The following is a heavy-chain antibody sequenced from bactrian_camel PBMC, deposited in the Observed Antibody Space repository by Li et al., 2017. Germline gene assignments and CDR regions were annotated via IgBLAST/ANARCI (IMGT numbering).Heavy chain of an antibody. Sequence: QLVESGGGSALAGGSVRLSCEASGYTYINFCMGWFRLAPGKEREGVARIWSGGGSTYYADSVKGRLTISQDNAKNTLYLQMNSLKPEDTAMYYCAAVRRSGGYCRASAAFGVWGQGTQVTVS. CDR2: IWSGGGST. CDR1: GYTYINFC. J-gene: IGHJ6*01. D-gene: IGHD2*01. CDR3: AAVRRSGGYCRASAAFGV. V-gene: IGHV3S1*01.